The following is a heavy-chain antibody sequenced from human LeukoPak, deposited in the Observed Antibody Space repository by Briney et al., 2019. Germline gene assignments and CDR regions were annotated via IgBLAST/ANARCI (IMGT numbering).Heavy chain of an antibody. CDR2: IRSKAYGGTT. J-gene: IGHJ4*02. D-gene: IGHD1-26*01. CDR3: TRGGRWELLQVGGVDY. V-gene: IGHV3-49*04. Sequence: QPGGSLRLSCAASGFTFSSYGITWVRQAPGKGLEWVGFIRSKAYGGTTEYAASVKGRFTISRDDSKSIAYLQMNSLKTEDTAVYYCTRGGRWELLQVGGVDYWGQGTLVTVSS. CDR1: GFTFSSYG.